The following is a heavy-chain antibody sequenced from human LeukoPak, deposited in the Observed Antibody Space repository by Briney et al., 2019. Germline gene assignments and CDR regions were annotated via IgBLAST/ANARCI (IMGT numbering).Heavy chain of an antibody. J-gene: IGHJ6*02. CDR3: AGDLGGRNYYYYGMDV. V-gene: IGHV4-4*07. CDR1: GGSISSYY. D-gene: IGHD7-27*01. CDR2: IYTSGSA. Sequence: PSETLSLTCTVSGGSISSYYWSWIRQPAGKGLEWIGRIYTSGSANYNPSLKSRVTMSVDTSKNQFSLKLSSVTAADTAVYYCAGDLGGRNYYYYGMDVWGQGTTVTVSS.